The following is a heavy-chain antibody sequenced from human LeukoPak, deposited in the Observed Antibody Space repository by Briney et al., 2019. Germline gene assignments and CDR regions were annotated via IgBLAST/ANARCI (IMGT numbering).Heavy chain of an antibody. CDR3: ARHRLGSTRFDP. V-gene: IGHV4-59*08. D-gene: IGHD3-10*01. CDR2: IYQTGAT. Sequence: SETLSLTCIVSGGSITNYYWSWFRQPPGKGLEWIGYIYQTGATSYNPSLKSRVTMSMDTSKNQFSLKMSSVTATDTAVYYCARHRLGSTRFDPWGQGTLVTVSS. J-gene: IGHJ5*02. CDR1: GGSITNYY.